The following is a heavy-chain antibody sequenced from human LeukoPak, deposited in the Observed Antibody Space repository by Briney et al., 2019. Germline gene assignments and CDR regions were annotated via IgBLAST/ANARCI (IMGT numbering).Heavy chain of an antibody. CDR3: GRDRVGGSGWYVMFDY. CDR2: IYTSGST. V-gene: IGHV4-61*02. D-gene: IGHD6-19*01. J-gene: IGHJ4*02. CDR1: GGSISSGSYY. Sequence: SEPLSLTCTVAGGSISSGSYYWSWIRQPAGKGLEWIEPIYTSGSTNYTPSLKSRVTIAVDTSTNQLSLKLSSVPAADTAVYYCGRDRVGGSGWYVMFDYWGQGTLVTVSS.